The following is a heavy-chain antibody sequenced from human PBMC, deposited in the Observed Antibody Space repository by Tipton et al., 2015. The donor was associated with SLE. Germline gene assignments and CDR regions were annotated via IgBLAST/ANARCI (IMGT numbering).Heavy chain of an antibody. CDR3: ARDLGSSWSTLVTDAFDI. J-gene: IGHJ3*02. CDR2: ISAYNGNT. CDR1: GYTFTSYG. Sequence: QSGAEVKKPGASVKVSCKASGYTFTSYGISWVRQAPGQGLEWMGWISAYNGNTNYAQKLQGRVTMTTDTSTSTAYMELRSLRSDDTAVYYCARDLGSSWSTLVTDAFDIWGQGTMVTVSS. D-gene: IGHD6-13*01. V-gene: IGHV1-18*04.